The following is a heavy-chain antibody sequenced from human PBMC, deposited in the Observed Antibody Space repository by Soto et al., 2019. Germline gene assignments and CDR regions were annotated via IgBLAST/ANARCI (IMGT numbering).Heavy chain of an antibody. CDR3: ARAQYCSGGSCRFIPRVQGKFYYYGMDV. V-gene: IGHV1-18*04. Sequence: ASVKVSCKASGYTFTSYGISWVRQAPGQGLEWMGWISAYNGNTNYAQELQGRVTMTTDTSTSTAYMELRSLRSDDTAVYYCARAQYCSGGSCRFIPRVQGKFYYYGMDVWGQGTTVTVSS. D-gene: IGHD2-15*01. J-gene: IGHJ6*02. CDR2: ISAYNGNT. CDR1: GYTFTSYG.